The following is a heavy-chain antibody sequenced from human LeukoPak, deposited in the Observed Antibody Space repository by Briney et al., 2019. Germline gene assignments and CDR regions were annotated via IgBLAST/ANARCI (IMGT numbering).Heavy chain of an antibody. CDR1: GFTFSSYA. D-gene: IGHD6-13*01. CDR2: ISGSGDSA. CDR3: AKSYSSSWYKDFDY. J-gene: IGHJ4*02. Sequence: GGSLRLSCAASGFTFSSYAMSWVRQVPGKGLERVSAISGSGDSAHYGDSVKGRFTISRDNSKNTHYLQMNSLRADDTAVYYCAKSYSSSWYKDFDYWGQGILVTVSS. V-gene: IGHV3-23*01.